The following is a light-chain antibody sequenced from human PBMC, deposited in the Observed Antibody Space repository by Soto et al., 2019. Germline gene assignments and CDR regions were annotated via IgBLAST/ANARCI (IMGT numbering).Light chain of an antibody. J-gene: IGKJ4*01. CDR3: QQRSDWPLT. CDR1: QSLSSY. V-gene: IGKV3-11*01. CDR2: DAS. Sequence: EIVLTQSPATLSLSPGERATLSCRASQSLSSYLAWYQQKRGQAPRLLIYDASKRATGIPARFSGSGSGTDFTLSISSLAPEDFAVYYCQQRSDWPLTFGGGTKVETK.